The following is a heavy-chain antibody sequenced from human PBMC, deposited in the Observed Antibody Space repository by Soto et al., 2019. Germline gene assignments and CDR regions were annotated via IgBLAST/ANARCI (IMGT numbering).Heavy chain of an antibody. CDR3: ARVFTVTTYRWFDP. Sequence: QVQLQQWGAGLLKPSETLSLTCAVYGGSFSGYYWSWIRQPPGKGLEWIGEIKHSGSTNYNPSLKSRVTISVDTSKNQFSLKLSSVTAADTAVYYCARVFTVTTYRWFDPWGQGTLVTVSS. V-gene: IGHV4-34*01. J-gene: IGHJ5*02. CDR2: IKHSGST. D-gene: IGHD4-17*01. CDR1: GGSFSGYY.